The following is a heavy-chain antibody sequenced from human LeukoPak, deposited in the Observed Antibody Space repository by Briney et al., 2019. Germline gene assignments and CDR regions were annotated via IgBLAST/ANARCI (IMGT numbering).Heavy chain of an antibody. D-gene: IGHD3-22*01. CDR3: AKHPLTYYYDSSGYYLYYFDY. CDR1: GFTFSSYA. CDR2: ISGSGGST. J-gene: IGHJ4*02. Sequence: TGGSLRLSCAASGFTFSSYAMSWVRQAPGKGLEWVSAISGSGGSTYYADSVKDRFTISRDNSKNTLYLQMNSLRAEDTAVYYCAKHPLTYYYDSSGYYLYYFDYWGQGTLVTVSS. V-gene: IGHV3-23*01.